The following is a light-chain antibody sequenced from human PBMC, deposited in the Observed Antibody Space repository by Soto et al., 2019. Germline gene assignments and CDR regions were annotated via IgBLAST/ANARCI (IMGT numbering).Light chain of an antibody. CDR3: QSYDSSLSGYV. V-gene: IGLV1-40*01. CDR1: SSNIGAGYD. Sequence: QSVLTQPPSVSGAPGQRVTISCTGSSSNIGAGYDVHWYQQLPGTATKLLTYGNSNRPSGVPDRFSGSKSGTSATLAITGLQAEDEADYYCQSYDSSLSGYVFGTGTKLTVL. J-gene: IGLJ1*01. CDR2: GNS.